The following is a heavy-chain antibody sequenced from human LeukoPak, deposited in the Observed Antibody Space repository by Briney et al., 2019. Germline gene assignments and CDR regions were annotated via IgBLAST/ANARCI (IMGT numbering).Heavy chain of an antibody. CDR2: IYSGGST. CDR1: GFTVSSNY. D-gene: IGHD2-21*02. CDR3: ARDHYHKVHSVMVTAPDY. Sequence: PGGSLRLSCAASGFTVSSNYMSWDRQAPGKGLEWVSVIYSGGSTYYADSVKGRFTISRDNSKSTLYIQMNSLRAEDTAVYYCARDHYHKVHSVMVTAPDYWGQGTLVIVSS. V-gene: IGHV3-53*01. J-gene: IGHJ4*02.